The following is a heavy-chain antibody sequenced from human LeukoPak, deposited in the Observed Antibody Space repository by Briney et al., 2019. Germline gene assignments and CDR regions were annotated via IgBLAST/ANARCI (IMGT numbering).Heavy chain of an antibody. CDR2: IWYGESNK. Sequence: HPGGSLRLSCAASGFTFSNYGMNWVRQAPGKGLEWVAVIWYGESNKYYADSVKGRFTISRDSANNLLYLQMNSLTVEDTALYYCARDMGVSDTSDWYFDLWGRGTLVTVSS. J-gene: IGHJ2*01. V-gene: IGHV3-33*08. CDR3: ARDMGVSDTSDWYFDL. D-gene: IGHD1-26*01. CDR1: GFTFSNYG.